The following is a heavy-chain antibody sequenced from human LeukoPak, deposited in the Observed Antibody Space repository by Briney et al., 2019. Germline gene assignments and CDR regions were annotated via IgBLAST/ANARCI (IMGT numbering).Heavy chain of an antibody. Sequence: SVKASCKASGGTFSSYAISWVRQAPGQGLEWMGRIIPILGIANYAQKFQGRVTITADKSTSTAYMELSSLRSEDTAVYYCARAGAYCSSTSCRRGVKLDYWGQGTLVTVSS. CDR3: ARAGAYCSSTSCRRGVKLDY. CDR1: GGTFSSYA. V-gene: IGHV1-69*04. CDR2: IIPILGIA. D-gene: IGHD2-2*01. J-gene: IGHJ4*02.